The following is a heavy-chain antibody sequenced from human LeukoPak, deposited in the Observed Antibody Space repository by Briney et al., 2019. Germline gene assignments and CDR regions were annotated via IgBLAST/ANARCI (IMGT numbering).Heavy chain of an antibody. V-gene: IGHV4-59*08. D-gene: IGHD2-2*01. J-gene: IGHJ6*03. CDR1: GGSISSYY. CDR2: IYYSGST. CDR3: ARHRHVPAVTDYYYYYMDV. Sequence: SETLSLTCTVSGGSISSYYWSWIRQPPGKGLEWIGYIYYSGSTNYNPSLKSRVTISVDTSKNQFSLKLSSVTAADTAVYYCARHRHVPAVTDYYYYYMDVWGKGTTVTVSS.